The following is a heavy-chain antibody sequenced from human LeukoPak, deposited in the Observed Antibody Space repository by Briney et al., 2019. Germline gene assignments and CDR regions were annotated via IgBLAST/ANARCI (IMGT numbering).Heavy chain of an antibody. Sequence: ASVKDSCKASGYTFTDYPMNWVRQAPGQGLEWMGWINTDTGNPTYAQGFTGHYVFSLDTSVSTAYLQIISLKAEDTAVYYCARAGLTGSKVAFDVWGQGTMVTVSS. J-gene: IGHJ3*01. V-gene: IGHV7-4-1*02. D-gene: IGHD1-20*01. CDR3: ARAGLTGSKVAFDV. CDR2: INTDTGNP. CDR1: GYTFTDYP.